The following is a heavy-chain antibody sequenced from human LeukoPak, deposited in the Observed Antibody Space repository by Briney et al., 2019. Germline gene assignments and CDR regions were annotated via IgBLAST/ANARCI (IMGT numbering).Heavy chain of an antibody. D-gene: IGHD6-19*01. J-gene: IGHJ6*02. Sequence: GGSLRLSCAASGFTVSSNYMSWVRLAPGKWLEWVSVIYSAGYTYYADSVKGRFTVSRDSSNITLYLQMDSLRGDDTAVYYCARAVGGSGYYQCFYGMDVWGQGTTVTVSS. V-gene: IGHV3-66*01. CDR2: IYSAGYT. CDR3: ARAVGGSGYYQCFYGMDV. CDR1: GFTVSSNY.